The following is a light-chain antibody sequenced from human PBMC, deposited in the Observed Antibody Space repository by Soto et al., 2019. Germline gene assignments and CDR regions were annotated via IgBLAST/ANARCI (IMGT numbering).Light chain of an antibody. CDR3: QQFDNWPWT. J-gene: IGKJ1*01. V-gene: IGKV3-20*01. CDR1: QSVSSSY. Sequence: EIVLTQSPGTLSLSPGERATLSCRASQSVSSSYLAWYQQTPGQAPSLLIYGASSRATGFPARFSGSGSGTDFTLTISSLQSEDFAVYYCQQFDNWPWTFGQGTKV. CDR2: GAS.